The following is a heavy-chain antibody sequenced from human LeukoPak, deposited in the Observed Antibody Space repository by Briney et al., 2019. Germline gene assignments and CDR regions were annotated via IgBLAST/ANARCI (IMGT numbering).Heavy chain of an antibody. V-gene: IGHV3-7*01. CDR3: AREIVGYDAFDI. CDR1: GFTFSSYW. Sequence: PGGSLRLSCAASGFTFSSYWMNWARQAPGKGLEWVASINHNGNVNYYVDSVRGRFSISRDNAKNSLYLQMNNLRVDDTALYYCAREIVGYDAFDIWGQGTMVTVSS. CDR2: INHNGNVN. J-gene: IGHJ3*02. D-gene: IGHD1-1*01.